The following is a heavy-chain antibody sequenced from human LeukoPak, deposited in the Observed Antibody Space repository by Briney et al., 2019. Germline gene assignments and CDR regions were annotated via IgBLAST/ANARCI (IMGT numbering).Heavy chain of an antibody. CDR3: ARGLAITIFGVAEYYFDY. V-gene: IGHV4-59*01. CDR1: GGSISSYY. D-gene: IGHD3-3*01. CDR2: IYYSGST. J-gene: IGHJ4*02. Sequence: PSETLSLTCTVSGGSISSYYWSWIRQPPGKGLEWIGYIYYSGSTNYNPSLKSRVTISVDTSKNQFSLKLSSVTAADTAVYYCARGLAITIFGVAEYYFDYWGQGTLVTVSS.